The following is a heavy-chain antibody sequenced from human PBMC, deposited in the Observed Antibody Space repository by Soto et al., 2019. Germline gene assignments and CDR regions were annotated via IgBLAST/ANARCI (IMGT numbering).Heavy chain of an antibody. CDR1: GGSFSCYY. V-gene: IGHV4-34*01. J-gene: IGHJ4*02. CDR3: ARGGYDYVWGSYRRFDY. CDR2: INHSGST. D-gene: IGHD3-16*02. Sequence: SETLSLTCAVYGGSFSCYYWIWIRQPPGKGLEWIGEINHSGSTNYNPSLKSRVTISVDTSKNQFSLKLSSVTAADTAVYYCARGGYDYVWGSYRRFDYWGQGTLVTVSS.